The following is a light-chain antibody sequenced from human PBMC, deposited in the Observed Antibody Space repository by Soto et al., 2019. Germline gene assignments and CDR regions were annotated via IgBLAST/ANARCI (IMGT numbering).Light chain of an antibody. J-gene: IGLJ1*01. Sequence: QSVLTQPPSASGTPGQRVTISCSGSSSNIGSNTVNWYQQLPGTAPKLLIYNNNQRPSGVPDRFSGSKSGTSASLAISGLQSEDEADYYYAAWDDSLNGLVFGTGTTLTVL. V-gene: IGLV1-44*01. CDR3: AAWDDSLNGLV. CDR1: SSNIGSNT. CDR2: NNN.